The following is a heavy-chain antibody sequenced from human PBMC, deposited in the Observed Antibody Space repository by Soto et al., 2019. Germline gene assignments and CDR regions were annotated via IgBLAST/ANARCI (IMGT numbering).Heavy chain of an antibody. CDR1: GFTFSSYA. CDR2: ISGSGGST. Sequence: GGSLRLSCAASGFTFSSYAMNWVRQAPGKGLEWVSVISGSGGSTYYADSVKGRFTISRDNYKNTLYLQMNSLRAEDTAVYYCAKFITMIVVVIGDAFDIWGQGTMVTV. J-gene: IGHJ3*02. D-gene: IGHD3-22*01. V-gene: IGHV3-23*01. CDR3: AKFITMIVVVIGDAFDI.